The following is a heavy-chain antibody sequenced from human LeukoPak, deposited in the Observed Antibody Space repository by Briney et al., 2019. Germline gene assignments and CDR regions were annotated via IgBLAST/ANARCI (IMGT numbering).Heavy chain of an antibody. J-gene: IGHJ4*02. V-gene: IGHV3-30-3*01. CDR1: GFTFSSYA. CDR2: ISYDGSNR. CDR3: ARSYYDSSGTFDY. D-gene: IGHD3-22*01. Sequence: GGSLRLSCAASGFTFSSYAIHWVRQAPGKGPEWVAVISYDGSNRYYADSVKGRFTISRDNSKNTLYLQMNSLRAEDTAVYYCARSYYDSSGTFDYWGQGTLVTVSS.